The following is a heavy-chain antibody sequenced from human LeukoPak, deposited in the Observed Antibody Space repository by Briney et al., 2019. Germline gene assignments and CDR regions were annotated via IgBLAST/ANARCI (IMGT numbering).Heavy chain of an antibody. CDR2: IYYSGST. V-gene: IGHV4-31*03. Sequence: PSETLSLTCTVSGGSISSGGYYWSWIRQHPGKGLEWIGYIYYSGSTYYSPSLKSRVTISVDTSKDQFSLKLSSVTAADTAVYYCARVTYDSSGCDAFDIWGQGTMVTVSS. CDR1: GGSISSGGYY. J-gene: IGHJ3*02. D-gene: IGHD3-22*01. CDR3: ARVTYDSSGCDAFDI.